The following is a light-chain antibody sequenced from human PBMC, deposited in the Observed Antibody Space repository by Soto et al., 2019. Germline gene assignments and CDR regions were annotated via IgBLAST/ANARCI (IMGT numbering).Light chain of an antibody. V-gene: IGLV2-14*03. CDR1: SSDVGGYNY. CDR2: DVS. J-gene: IGLJ2*01. CDR3: SSYTSSSAVDVI. Sequence: ALTQPASVSGSPGQSITISCTGTSSDVGGYNYVSWYQQHPGKAPKLMIYDVSSRSSGVSDRFSGSKSGNTASLTISGLQAEDEADYYCSSYTSSSAVDVIFGGGTKLTVL.